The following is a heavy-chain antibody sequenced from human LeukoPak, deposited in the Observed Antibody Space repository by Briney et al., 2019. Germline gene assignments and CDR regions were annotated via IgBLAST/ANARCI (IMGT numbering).Heavy chain of an antibody. J-gene: IGHJ4*02. D-gene: IGHD2-2*01. CDR2: ITSNGDTT. CDR3: VKTYGYCSSTGCYVFDY. Sequence: GGSLRLSCSASGFTFSRYALHWVRQAPGKGLECVSGITSNGDTTYYADSVKGRFTISRDNSKNTLYLQMSSLRAEDRAVYYCVKTYGYCSSTGCYVFDYWGQGALVTVSS. V-gene: IGHV3-64D*09. CDR1: GFTFSRYA.